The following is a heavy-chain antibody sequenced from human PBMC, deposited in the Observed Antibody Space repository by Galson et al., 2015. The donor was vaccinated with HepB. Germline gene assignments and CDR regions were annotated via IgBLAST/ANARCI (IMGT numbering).Heavy chain of an antibody. CDR3: AADPFSGIHDYYGMDV. Sequence: SVKVSCKASGFTFTSSAVQWVRQARGQRLEWIGWIVVGSGNTNYAQKFQERVTITRDMSTSTAYMELSSLRSEDTAVYYCAADPFSGIHDYYGMDVWGQGTTVTVSS. J-gene: IGHJ6*02. D-gene: IGHD1-26*01. V-gene: IGHV1-58*01. CDR2: IVVGSGNT. CDR1: GFTFTSSA.